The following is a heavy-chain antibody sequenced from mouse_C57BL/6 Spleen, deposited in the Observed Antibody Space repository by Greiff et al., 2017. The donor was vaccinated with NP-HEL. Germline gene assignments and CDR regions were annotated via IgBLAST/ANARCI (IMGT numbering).Heavy chain of an antibody. CDR1: GFNIKDDY. Sequence: VQLKQSGAELVRPGASVKLSCTASGFNIKDDYMHWVKQRPEQGLEWIGWIDPENGDTEYASKFQGKATITADTSSNTAYLQFSSLTSEDTAVYYCTLPLFAYWGQGTLVTVSA. D-gene: IGHD5-5*01. J-gene: IGHJ3*01. CDR2: IDPENGDT. V-gene: IGHV14-4*01. CDR3: TLPLFAY.